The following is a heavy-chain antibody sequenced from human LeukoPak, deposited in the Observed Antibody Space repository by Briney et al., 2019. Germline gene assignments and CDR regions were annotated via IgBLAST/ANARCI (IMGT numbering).Heavy chain of an antibody. CDR3: ARTYCSSTSCYTRATFDY. CDR1: GGSFSGCY. J-gene: IGHJ4*02. D-gene: IGHD2-2*02. Sequence: SETLSLTCAVYGGSFSGCYWSWIRQPPGKGLEWIGEINHSGSTNYNPSLKSRVTISVDTSKNQFSLKLSSVTAADTAVYYCARTYCSSTSCYTRATFDYWGQGTLVTVSS. V-gene: IGHV4-34*01. CDR2: INHSGST.